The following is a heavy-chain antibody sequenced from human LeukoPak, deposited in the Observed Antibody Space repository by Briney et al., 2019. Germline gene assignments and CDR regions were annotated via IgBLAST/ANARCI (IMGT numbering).Heavy chain of an antibody. CDR1: GGSISSYY. CDR2: IYYSGST. D-gene: IGHD2-2*01. J-gene: IGHJ6*02. V-gene: IGHV4-59*01. CDR3: ARARIVVVPAAIASYYYYYGMDA. Sequence: SETLSLTCTVSGGSISSYYWSWIRQPPGKGLEWIGYIYYSGSTNYNPSLKSRVTISVDTSKNQFSLKLSSVTAADTAVYYCARARIVVVPAAIASYYYYYGMDAWGQGTTVTVSS.